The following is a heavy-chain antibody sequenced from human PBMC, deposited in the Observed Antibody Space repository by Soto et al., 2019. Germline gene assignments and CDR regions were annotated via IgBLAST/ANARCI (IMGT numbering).Heavy chain of an antibody. CDR3: ARFTSFGVVIISGMDV. J-gene: IGHJ6*02. D-gene: IGHD3-3*01. CDR1: GYTFTSYD. Sequence: ASVKVSCKASGYTFTSYDINWVRQATGQGLEWMGWMNPNSGNTGYAQKFQGRVTMTRNTSISTAYMELSSLGSEDTAVYYCARFTSFGVVIISGMDVWGQGTTVTVSS. V-gene: IGHV1-8*01. CDR2: MNPNSGNT.